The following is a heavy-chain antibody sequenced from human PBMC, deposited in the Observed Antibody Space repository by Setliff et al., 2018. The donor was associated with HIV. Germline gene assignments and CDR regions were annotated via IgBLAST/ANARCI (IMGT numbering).Heavy chain of an antibody. CDR3: ARDIRGRDYYYYYMDV. V-gene: IGHV7-4-1*02. CDR2: INTNTGYP. J-gene: IGHJ6*03. CDR1: GYNFTNYG. D-gene: IGHD3-10*01. Sequence: GASVKVSCKASGYNFTNYGINWVRQDPGQGLEWMGWINTNTGYPTYAQAFRGSFVFSLDTSVSTAYLEISSLEAEDTAVYYCARDIRGRDYYYYYMDVWGKGTTVTVSS.